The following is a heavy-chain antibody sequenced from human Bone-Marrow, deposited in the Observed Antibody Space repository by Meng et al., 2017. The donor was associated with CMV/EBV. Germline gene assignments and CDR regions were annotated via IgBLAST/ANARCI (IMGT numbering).Heavy chain of an antibody. Sequence: ASVKVSCKTSGYSFTSYGINWVRQAPGQGLEWMGWISCYNGETNYAQSLQGRVTMTTESSTSTVYMELRRLRFDDTAVYFCARDPYSRTGIVYWGQGTPVTVSS. CDR2: ISCYNGET. J-gene: IGHJ4*02. D-gene: IGHD2-21*01. V-gene: IGHV1-18*01. CDR1: GYSFTSYG. CDR3: ARDPYSRTGIVY.